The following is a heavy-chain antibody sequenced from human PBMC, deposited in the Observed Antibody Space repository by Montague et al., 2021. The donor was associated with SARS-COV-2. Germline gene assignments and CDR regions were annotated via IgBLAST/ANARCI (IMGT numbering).Heavy chain of an antibody. V-gene: IGHV4-39*07. CDR3: AKDGEALAWGTFDT. CDR2: VDYSGLT. CDR1: RDSISSRNYF. Sequence: SETLSLTCTVSRDSISSRNYFWAWIRQPPGKGLEWIGSVDYSGLTFYNPSLESRVTISVDTSKKQFSLKVNSVTAADTAVYYCAKDGEALAWGTFDTWGQGTMVTVSS. J-gene: IGHJ3*02. D-gene: IGHD3-10*01.